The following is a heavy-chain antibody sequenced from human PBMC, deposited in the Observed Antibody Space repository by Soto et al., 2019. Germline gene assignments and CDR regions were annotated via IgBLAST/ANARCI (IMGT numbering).Heavy chain of an antibody. Sequence: QVQLQESGPGLVKPSQTLSLTCTVSGGSISSGGYYWSWIRQHPGKGLEWIAYIYYSGSTYYNPSLKSRVTISVDTSKKQFSLKLSSVTAADTAVYYSARLKDGYNERYFDYWGEGTLVTVSS. CDR1: GGSISSGGYY. CDR3: ARLKDGYNERYFDY. V-gene: IGHV4-31*03. CDR2: IYYSGST. D-gene: IGHD5-12*01. J-gene: IGHJ4*02.